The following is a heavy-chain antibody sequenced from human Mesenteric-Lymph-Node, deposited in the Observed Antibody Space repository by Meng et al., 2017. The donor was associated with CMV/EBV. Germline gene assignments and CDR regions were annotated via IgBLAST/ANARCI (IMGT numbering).Heavy chain of an antibody. CDR2: IYSGGST. V-gene: IGHV3-53*01. Sequence: GESLKISCAASGFTVGSSYMTWVRQAPGKGLDWVSVIYSGGSTDYAASVKGRFTISRDTSKNMVYLQMDGLRAEDTAVYYCARDSTGVWGSYRYNGGLDSWGQGTLVTVSS. J-gene: IGHJ4*02. CDR3: ARDSTGVWGSYRYNGGLDS. CDR1: GFTVGSSY. D-gene: IGHD3-16*02.